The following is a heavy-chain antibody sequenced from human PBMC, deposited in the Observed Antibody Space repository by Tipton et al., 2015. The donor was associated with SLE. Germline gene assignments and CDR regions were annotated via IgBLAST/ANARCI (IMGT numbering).Heavy chain of an antibody. Sequence: TLSLTCAVYGGSFSGYYWSWIRQPPGKGLEWIGEINHSGSTNYNPSLKSRVTISVDTSKNQFSLKLSSVTAADTAVYYCARSRVIAARPGRFDYWGQGTLVTVSS. CDR2: INHSGST. CDR3: ARSRVIAARPGRFDY. V-gene: IGHV4-34*01. CDR1: GGSFSGYY. D-gene: IGHD6-6*01. J-gene: IGHJ4*02.